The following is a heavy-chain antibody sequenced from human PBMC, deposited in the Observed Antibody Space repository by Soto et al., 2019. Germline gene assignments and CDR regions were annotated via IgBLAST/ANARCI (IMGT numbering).Heavy chain of an antibody. D-gene: IGHD3-22*01. Sequence: QVQLVESGGGVVQPGRSLRLSCAVSGFTLSCCGMQWVRQAPGKGLEWVAVITYDESEKHYGDSGKGRFTISRDTSKNTVDLQMNSLRPEDTAVYYCVKESSTGYYRTADFWGQGTLVTVSS. CDR2: ITYDESEK. J-gene: IGHJ4*02. CDR1: GFTLSCCG. CDR3: VKESSTGYYRTADF. V-gene: IGHV3-30*18.